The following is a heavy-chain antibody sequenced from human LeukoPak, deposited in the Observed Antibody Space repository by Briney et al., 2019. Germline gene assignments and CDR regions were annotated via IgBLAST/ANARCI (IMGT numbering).Heavy chain of an antibody. CDR2: INAGNGDT. CDR3: ARGRWVAPRQGYYLDY. CDR1: GYTFTDYA. D-gene: IGHD5-12*01. J-gene: IGHJ4*02. V-gene: IGHV1-3*01. Sequence: GASVKVSGKASGYTFTDYAMQWVRQAPRQSLEWMGWINAGNGDTKYSQMFQGRVTITRDTSASTAYMELSSLRSEDTAVYYCARGRWVAPRQGYYLDYWGQGTLVTVSS.